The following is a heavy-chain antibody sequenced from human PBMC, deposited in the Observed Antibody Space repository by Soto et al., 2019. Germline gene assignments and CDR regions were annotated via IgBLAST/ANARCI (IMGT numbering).Heavy chain of an antibody. J-gene: IGHJ4*02. Sequence: QVQLVESGGGVVQPGRSLRLSCAASGFTFSSYAMHWVRQAPGKGLEWVAVISYDGSNKYYADSVKGRFTISRDNSKNTLYLKMNSLRAEDTAVYYCARDGLGRDIVVVVAAGTFDYWGQGTLVTVSS. D-gene: IGHD2-15*01. CDR1: GFTFSSYA. CDR3: ARDGLGRDIVVVVAAGTFDY. CDR2: ISYDGSNK. V-gene: IGHV3-30-3*01.